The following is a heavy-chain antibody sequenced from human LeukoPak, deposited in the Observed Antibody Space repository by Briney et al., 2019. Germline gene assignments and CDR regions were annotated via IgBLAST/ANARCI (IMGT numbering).Heavy chain of an antibody. Sequence: PSETLSLTCSVSGASITSSYWSWIRQTPGKGLEWIGNIYSGSTNCNPSFESRVTVSLDTSKNQFSLRLTSVTAADTALYYCARDGYGSGSYGWFDPWGQGTLVTVSS. D-gene: IGHD3-10*01. V-gene: IGHV4-59*01. J-gene: IGHJ5*02. CDR3: ARDGYGSGSYGWFDP. CDR1: GASITSSY. CDR2: IYSGST.